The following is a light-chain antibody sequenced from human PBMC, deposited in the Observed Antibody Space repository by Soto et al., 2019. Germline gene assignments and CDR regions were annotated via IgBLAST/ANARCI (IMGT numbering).Light chain of an antibody. J-gene: IGKJ4*01. CDR2: DAS. V-gene: IGKV1-5*01. CDR3: QQYNSYVT. Sequence: DIQMTQSPSTLSASVGDRVTITCRASQSISSWLAWYQQKPGKAPKLLIYDASSLESGVPSRFSGSGSGTEFTLTFSSLQPDDFATYYCQQYNSYVTFGGGTKV. CDR1: QSISSW.